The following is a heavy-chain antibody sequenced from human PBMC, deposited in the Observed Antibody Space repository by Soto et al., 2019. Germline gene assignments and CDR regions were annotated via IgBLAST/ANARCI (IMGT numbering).Heavy chain of an antibody. CDR3: ARDSTGYSSSWLYYYYYYMDV. CDR1: GYIFTSYA. J-gene: IGHJ6*03. Sequence: ASVKVSCKASGYIFTSYAMHWVRQAPGQRLEWMGWINAGNGNTKYSQKFQGRVTITRDTSASTAYMELSSLGSEDTAVYYCARDSTGYSSSWLYYYYYYMDVWGKGTTVTVSS. D-gene: IGHD6-13*01. V-gene: IGHV1-3*01. CDR2: INAGNGNT.